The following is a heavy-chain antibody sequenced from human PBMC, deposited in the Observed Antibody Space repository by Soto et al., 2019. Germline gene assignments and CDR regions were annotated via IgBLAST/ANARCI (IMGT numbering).Heavy chain of an antibody. CDR1: GFTFSNAW. CDR3: TTDFVVVTAIESFQH. J-gene: IGHJ1*01. V-gene: IGHV3-15*01. D-gene: IGHD2-21*02. Sequence: GGSLRLSCAASGFTFSNAWMSWVRQAPGKGLEWVGRIKSKTDGGTTDYAAPVKGRFTISRDDSKNTLYLQMNSLKTEDTAVYYCTTDFVVVTAIESFQHWGQGTLVTVSS. CDR2: IKSKTDGGTT.